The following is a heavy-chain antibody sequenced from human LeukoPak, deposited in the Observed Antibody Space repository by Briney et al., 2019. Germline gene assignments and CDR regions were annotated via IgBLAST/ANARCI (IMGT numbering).Heavy chain of an antibody. CDR2: IFYSGSS. D-gene: IGHD6-13*01. V-gene: IGHV4-59*01. Sequence: KPSETLSLTCSVSGGSISSYYWSWIRQPPRKGLEWIGYIFYSGSSNYNPSLKSRVTMSVDTSENQLSLKLRSVTAADTALYYCARAHTSNWYMDYWGQGTLVTVSS. J-gene: IGHJ4*02. CDR1: GGSISSYY. CDR3: ARAHTSNWYMDY.